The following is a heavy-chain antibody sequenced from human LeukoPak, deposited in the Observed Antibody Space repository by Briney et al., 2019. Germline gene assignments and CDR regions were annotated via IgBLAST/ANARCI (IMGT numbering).Heavy chain of an antibody. J-gene: IGHJ4*02. CDR3: ATAIAGTAPSYFDY. V-gene: IGHV1-24*01. CDR2: FDPEDGET. CDR1: GYTLTELS. D-gene: IGHD1-7*01. Sequence: ASVKVSCKVSGYTLTELSMHWVRQAPGKGLEWMGGFDPEDGETIYAQKFQGRVTMTEDTFTDTAYMELSSLRSEDTAVYYCATAIAGTAPSYFDYWGQGTLVTASS.